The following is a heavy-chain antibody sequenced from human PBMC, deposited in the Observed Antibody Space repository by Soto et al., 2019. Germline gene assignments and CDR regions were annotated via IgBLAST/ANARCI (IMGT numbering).Heavy chain of an antibody. J-gene: IGHJ6*02. Sequence: ASVKVSCKVSGGVFRRYAISWVRQAPGQGLEWLGGIVPIFGTTNYAQKFQGRVTIVADESTSTAYMDLSSLRSDDTAVYYCARPAAGSPQRNNHSYYAEDVWGEGTRFTFSS. V-gene: IGHV1-69*13. CDR2: IVPIFGTT. D-gene: IGHD1-1*01. CDR3: ARPAAGSPQRNNHSYYAEDV. CDR1: GGVFRRYA.